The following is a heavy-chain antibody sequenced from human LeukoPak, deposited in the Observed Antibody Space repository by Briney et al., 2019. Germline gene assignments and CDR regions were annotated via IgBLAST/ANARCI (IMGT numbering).Heavy chain of an antibody. CDR2: MCHGGTT. Sequence: PSETLSLTCTVSGGSISSGTYYWGWIRQPPGKGLEWIGSMCHGGTTYYNPSLKSRVTTSVDTSKNQFSLRVTSVTAADTAVYHCASLPKYVSSLKGFDIWGQGTMVTVSS. V-gene: IGHV4-39*01. J-gene: IGHJ3*02. CDR1: GGSISSGTYY. D-gene: IGHD2/OR15-2a*01. CDR3: ASLPKYVSSLKGFDI.